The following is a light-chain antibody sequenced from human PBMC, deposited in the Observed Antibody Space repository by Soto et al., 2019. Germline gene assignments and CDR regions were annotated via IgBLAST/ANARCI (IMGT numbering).Light chain of an antibody. CDR3: QHYHNWPPWT. J-gene: IGKJ1*01. V-gene: IGKV3-15*01. Sequence: EIVMTQSPATLSVSPGERATLSCRASQGVGNNLAWYQQKPGQAPRLLIYGASTRATGIPVRFSGSGSGTRFTLTISSLQSEDFAVYYCQHYHNWPPWTFGQGTKVEIK. CDR1: QGVGNN. CDR2: GAS.